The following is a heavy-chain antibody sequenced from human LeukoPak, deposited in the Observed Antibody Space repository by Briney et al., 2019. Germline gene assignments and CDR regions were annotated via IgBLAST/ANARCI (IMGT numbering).Heavy chain of an antibody. CDR1: GFAFSSHS. D-gene: IGHD3-10*01. Sequence: GGSLSLFCAASGFAFSSHSMHWIRQAPGKGLEWVSSISSSGSYKYHADSLKGRSTISRDNAKNSLYLQMNSLRAEDTAVYYCSDVSGSYWGERTLVTVSS. CDR3: SDVSGSY. J-gene: IGHJ4*02. CDR2: ISSSGSYK. V-gene: IGHV3-21*01.